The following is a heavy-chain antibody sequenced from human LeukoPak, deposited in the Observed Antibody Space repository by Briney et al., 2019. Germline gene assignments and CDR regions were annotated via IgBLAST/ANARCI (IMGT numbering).Heavy chain of an antibody. CDR1: GGSIINDY. V-gene: IGHV4-59*12. J-gene: IGHJ4*02. D-gene: IGHD6-19*01. CDR2: IFYTGTT. Sequence: SETLSLTCTVSGGSIINDYWSWIRQPPGKGLEWLGYIFYTGTTNYNPSLKSRVTISVDTSKKQFSLKLRSVTAADTAVYYCAKDQGFSSGWYDLDFWGQGTLVTVSS. CDR3: AKDQGFSSGWYDLDF.